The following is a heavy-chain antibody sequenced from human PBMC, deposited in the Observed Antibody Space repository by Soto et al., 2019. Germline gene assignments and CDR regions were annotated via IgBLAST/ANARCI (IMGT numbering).Heavy chain of an antibody. D-gene: IGHD3-3*01. CDR2: INHSGST. J-gene: IGHJ6*02. V-gene: IGHV4-34*01. CDR1: GGSFSCYY. Sequence: SETLSLTCAVYGGSFSCYYWIWIRQPPGKGLEWIGEINHSGSTNYNPSLKSRVTISVDTSKNQFSLKLSSVTAADTAVYYCAKLTIFGSADYYYYYGMDVWGQGTTVTVSS. CDR3: AKLTIFGSADYYYYYGMDV.